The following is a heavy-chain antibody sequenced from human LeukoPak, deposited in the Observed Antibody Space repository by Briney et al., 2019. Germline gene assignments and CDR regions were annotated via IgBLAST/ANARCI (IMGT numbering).Heavy chain of an antibody. D-gene: IGHD2-21*02. CDR2: INHSGST. CDR1: GGSFSGYY. CDR3: ASTGGDIDY. V-gene: IGHV4-34*01. Sequence: PSETLSLTCAVYGGSFSGYYWSWIRQPPGKGLEWIGEINHSGSTNYNPSLKSRVTISVDTSRNQFSLKLSSVTAADTAVYYCASTGGDIDYWGQGTLVTVSS. J-gene: IGHJ4*02.